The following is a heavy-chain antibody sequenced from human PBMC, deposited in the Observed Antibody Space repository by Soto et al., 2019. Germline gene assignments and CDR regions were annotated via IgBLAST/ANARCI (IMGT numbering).Heavy chain of an antibody. J-gene: IGHJ4*02. Sequence: GGSLRLSCAASGFTLSAYAMSWVRQAPGRGLEWVSVISGSGDATYYADSVRGRLTISRDNSMNTLYLDMYSLRAEDTAVYFCAKAQEASGNVNSYFDTWGQGTLVTVSS. CDR1: GFTLSAYA. CDR3: AKAQEASGNVNSYFDT. D-gene: IGHD2-15*01. V-gene: IGHV3-23*01. CDR2: ISGSGDAT.